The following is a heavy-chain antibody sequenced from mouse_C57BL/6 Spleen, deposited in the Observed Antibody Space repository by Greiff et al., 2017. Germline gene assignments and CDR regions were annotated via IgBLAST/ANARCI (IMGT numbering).Heavy chain of an antibody. J-gene: IGHJ2*01. V-gene: IGHV1-22*01. CDR2: IHPNNGGT. D-gene: IGHD2-3*01. CDR1: GYTFTDYN. CDR3: ARLYDDLDY. Sequence: VQLQQSGPELVKPGASVKMSCKASGYTFTDYNLHWVKQSHGRSLEWIGYIHPNNGGTSSNQKFKSKATLTVNKPSSTAYMELRCLTSEDSAVYYCARLYDDLDYWGQGTTLTVSS.